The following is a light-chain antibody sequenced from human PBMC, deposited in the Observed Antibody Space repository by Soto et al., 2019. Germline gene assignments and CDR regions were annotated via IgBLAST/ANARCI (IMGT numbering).Light chain of an antibody. J-gene: IGKJ3*01. CDR2: GAS. Sequence: EIVLTQSPGTLSLSPGERATLSCRASQSVSSTYLAWYQQKPAQAPRLLIYGASSRAAGIPDRFSGSGSGTDFTLTISRLEPEDFAVYYCQQYGGSPLFTFGPGTKVDI. CDR1: QSVSSTY. V-gene: IGKV3-20*01. CDR3: QQYGGSPLFT.